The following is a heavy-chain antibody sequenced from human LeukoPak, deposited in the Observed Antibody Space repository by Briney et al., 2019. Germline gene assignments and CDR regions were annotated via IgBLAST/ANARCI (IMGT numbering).Heavy chain of an antibody. CDR2: IYSGGST. Sequence: GGSLRFSCAASGFTVSSNYMSWVRQAPGKGLEWVSVIYSGGSTYYADSVKGRFTISRDNSKNTLYLQMNSLRAEDTAVYYCARRYSYGLFDYWSQGTLVTVSS. V-gene: IGHV3-53*01. J-gene: IGHJ4*02. CDR3: ARRYSYGLFDY. CDR1: GFTVSSNY. D-gene: IGHD5-18*01.